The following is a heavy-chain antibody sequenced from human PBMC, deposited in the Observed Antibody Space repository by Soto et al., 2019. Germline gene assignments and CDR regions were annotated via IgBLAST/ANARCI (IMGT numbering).Heavy chain of an antibody. V-gene: IGHV1-46*03. J-gene: IGHJ4*02. D-gene: IGHD6-19*01. CDR2: INANSGTT. CDR1: GYTFTSHY. Sequence: QVQLVQSGAEVKKPGAAVEVSCKASGYTFTSHYVHWVRQAPGQGLEWMGLINANSGTTSYAQKFQGRVTMTRDTSTSTVYMELSSPRFEDTAVYYCARDRNLETSAWARDYWGQGTLVTVSS. CDR3: ARDRNLETSAWARDY.